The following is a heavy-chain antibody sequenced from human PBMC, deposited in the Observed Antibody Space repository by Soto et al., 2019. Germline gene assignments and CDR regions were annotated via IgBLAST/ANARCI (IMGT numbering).Heavy chain of an antibody. CDR1: GFPFTTYG. CDR2: ISFDGSNK. CDR3: VGGQYYFDY. V-gene: IGHV3-30*03. J-gene: IGHJ4*02. D-gene: IGHD3-10*01. Sequence: QVQLVESGGGVVQPGTSLRLSCVASGFPFTTYGMHWVREGPGKGLEWVAVISFDGSNKYYADSVKGRFTISRDNSKNTLFLQMNSLRPEDRALYYCVGGQYYFDYRGQGTLVTVSS.